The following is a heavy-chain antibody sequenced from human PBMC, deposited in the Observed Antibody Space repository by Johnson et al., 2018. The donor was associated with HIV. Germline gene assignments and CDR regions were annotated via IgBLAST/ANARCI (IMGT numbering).Heavy chain of an antibody. D-gene: IGHD1-26*01. CDR2: INADGSAK. J-gene: IGHJ3*02. CDR1: GFSFSSTW. Sequence: VQLVESGGGLVQPGGSLRLSCAASGFSFSSTWMTWVRQAPGKGLEWVAFINADGSAKTYMDSARGRFTISRDNSKNTRYLQMNSLRAEDTAVYYCARDARGWELWGDGAFDIWGQGTMVTVSS. CDR3: ARDARGWELWGDGAFDI. V-gene: IGHV3-7*05.